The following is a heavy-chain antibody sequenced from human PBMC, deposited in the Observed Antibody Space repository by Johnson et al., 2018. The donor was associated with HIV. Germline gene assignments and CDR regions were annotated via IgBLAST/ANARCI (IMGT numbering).Heavy chain of an antibody. D-gene: IGHD5-12*01. Sequence: VQLVESGGGLIQPGGSLRLSCAASGFTFSSYAMHWVRQAPGKGLEYVSAISSNGGSTYYANSVKGRFTISRDNSKNTLYLQMNSLRAEDTAVYYCAKDRFSGYAFSGAFDIWGQGTMVTVSS. CDR2: ISSNGGST. V-gene: IGHV3-64*01. J-gene: IGHJ3*02. CDR3: AKDRFSGYAFSGAFDI. CDR1: GFTFSSYA.